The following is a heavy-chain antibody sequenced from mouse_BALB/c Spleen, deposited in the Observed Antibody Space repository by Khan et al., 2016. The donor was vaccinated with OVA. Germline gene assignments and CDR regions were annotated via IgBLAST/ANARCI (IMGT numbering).Heavy chain of an antibody. D-gene: IGHD1-1*01. CDR3: ARNNGGDFDY. CDR1: GYSFTGYF. V-gene: IGHV1-20*02. J-gene: IGHJ2*01. CDR2: INPHIGET. Sequence: EVQLQQSGPELVKPGASVKISCKASGYSFTGYFMNWVMQSHGKSLEWIGRINPHIGETLYNQKFKGKATLTVDESSRTVHMELRSLASEDSAVYYCARNNGGDFDYWGQGTTLTVSS.